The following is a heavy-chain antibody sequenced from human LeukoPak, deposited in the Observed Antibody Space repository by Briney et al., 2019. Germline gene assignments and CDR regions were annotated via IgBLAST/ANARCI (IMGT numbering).Heavy chain of an antibody. CDR3: AKDLLHCSSINCYRVDDFYFDY. CDR2: ISGSGGST. V-gene: IGHV3-23*01. D-gene: IGHD2-2*01. J-gene: IGHJ4*02. Sequence: PGGSLRLSCAASGFTFSGYAMSWVRQAPGKGLEWVSAISGSGGSTYYADSVKGRFTISRDNSKNTRYLQMNSLRAEDTAVYYCAKDLLHCSSINCYRVDDFYFDYWGLGTQVTVSS. CDR1: GFTFSGYA.